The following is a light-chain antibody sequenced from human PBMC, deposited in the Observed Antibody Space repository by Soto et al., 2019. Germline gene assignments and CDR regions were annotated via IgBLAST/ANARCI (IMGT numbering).Light chain of an antibody. CDR2: SES. Sequence: EIVLTQSPGTLSLSPGERATLSCRASQSLSGGYLAWFQQKPGQTPRLLIYSESNKATGIPDRFSGSGSGTDFSLTLSRLDPEDFVVYYCQRHGSAPCTFGQGTRLPIK. CDR1: QSLSGGY. CDR3: QRHGSAPCT. V-gene: IGKV3-20*01. J-gene: IGKJ5*01.